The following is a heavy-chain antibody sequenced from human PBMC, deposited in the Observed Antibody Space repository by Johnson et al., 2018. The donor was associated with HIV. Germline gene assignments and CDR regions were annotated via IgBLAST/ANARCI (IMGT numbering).Heavy chain of an antibody. CDR3: ARDRKQWLVVGGGINDI. J-gene: IGHJ3*02. CDR2: ISYDGSNK. D-gene: IGHD6-19*01. CDR1: GFTFSSYA. V-gene: IGHV3-30*04. Sequence: VQLVESGGGVVQPGRSLRLSCAASGFTFSSYAMHWVRQAPGKGLEWVAVISYDGSNKYYADSVKGRFTISRDNSKNTLYLQMNSLRAEDTVVDYCARDRKQWLVVGGGINDIWGQGTMVTVSS.